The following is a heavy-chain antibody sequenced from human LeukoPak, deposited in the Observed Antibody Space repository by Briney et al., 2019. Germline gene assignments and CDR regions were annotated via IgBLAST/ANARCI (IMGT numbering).Heavy chain of an antibody. CDR1: GGSISSNSYY. CDR2: IYYSGNT. J-gene: IGHJ4*02. V-gene: IGHV4-39*01. CDR3: ARGSVAGTRVDY. Sequence: SETLSLTCAVSGGSISSNSYYWGWVRQSPGKGLEWIGAIYYSGNTYYSPSLKSRVTISADTSKNQFSLNLSAVTAADTAVYYCARGSVAGTRVDYWGQGTLVTVSS. D-gene: IGHD6-19*01.